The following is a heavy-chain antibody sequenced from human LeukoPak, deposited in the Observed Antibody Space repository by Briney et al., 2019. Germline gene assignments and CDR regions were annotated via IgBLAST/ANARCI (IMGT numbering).Heavy chain of an antibody. CDR3: ARDRYSSGWYNWFDP. CDR2: IYYSGST. Sequence: KPSETLSLTCTVSGGSISSYYWSWIRQPPGKGLEWIGYIYYSGSTNYNPSLKSRVTISVDTSKNQFSLKLSSVTAADTAAYYCARDRYSSGWYNWFDPWGQGTLVTVSS. CDR1: GGSISSYY. J-gene: IGHJ5*02. V-gene: IGHV4-59*12. D-gene: IGHD6-19*01.